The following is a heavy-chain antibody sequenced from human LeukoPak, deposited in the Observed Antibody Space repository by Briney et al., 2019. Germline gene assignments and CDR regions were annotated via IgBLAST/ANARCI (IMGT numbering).Heavy chain of an antibody. J-gene: IGHJ4*02. CDR2: IDSSGGYM. CDR3: LRGDRRDY. Sequence: GGSLRLSCEASGFTFNTYSMNWARQAPGKGLEWVSSIDSSGGYMFYADSVKGRFIISRDNAKDSLYLQMNSLRVEEPAVYYCLRGDRRDYWGQGTLVTVSS. V-gene: IGHV3-21*06. CDR1: GFTFNTYS.